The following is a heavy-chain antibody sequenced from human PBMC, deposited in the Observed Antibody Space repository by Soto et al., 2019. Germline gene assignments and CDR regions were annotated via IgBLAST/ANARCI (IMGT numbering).Heavy chain of an antibody. CDR1: GFTFSTYG. V-gene: IGHV3-30*18. CDR2: ISYDGRNK. D-gene: IGHD3-3*01. J-gene: IGHJ6*02. CDR3: AKDSRPNYDFWSNYHTFYGLDV. Sequence: VESGGGVVQPGRSLRLSCAASGFTFSTYGMHWVRQAPGKGLEWVAVISYDGRNKYYTDSVEGRFTSSRDNPKNTLSMQMNNLRAEDTAVYYCAKDSRPNYDFWSNYHTFYGLDVWGQGTTVTVSS.